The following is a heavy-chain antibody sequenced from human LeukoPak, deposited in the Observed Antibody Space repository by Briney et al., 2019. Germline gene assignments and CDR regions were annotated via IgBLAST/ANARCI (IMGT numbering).Heavy chain of an antibody. CDR1: GYTFTSYY. CDR2: INPSGGST. Sequence: ASVKVSCKASGYTFTSYYVHWVRQAPGQGLEWMGIINPSGGSTSYAQKFQGRVTMTRDMSTSTVYMELSSLRSEDTAVYYCARDGGTYYYDSSGPRHFDYWGQGTLVTVSS. V-gene: IGHV1-46*01. J-gene: IGHJ4*02. D-gene: IGHD3-22*01. CDR3: ARDGGTYYYDSSGPRHFDY.